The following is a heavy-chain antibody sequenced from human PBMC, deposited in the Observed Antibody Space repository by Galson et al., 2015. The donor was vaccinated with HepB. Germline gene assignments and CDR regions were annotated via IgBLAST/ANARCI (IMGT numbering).Heavy chain of an antibody. Sequence: TLSLTCTVSGGSISSGSYYWSWIRQPAGKGLEWIGRIYTSGSTNCNPSLKSRVTISVDTSKNQFSLKLSSVTAADTAVYYCARNNRVEMATISYWYFDLWGRGTLVTVSS. CDR1: GGSISSGSYY. J-gene: IGHJ2*01. V-gene: IGHV4-61*02. CDR2: IYTSGST. D-gene: IGHD5-24*01. CDR3: ARNNRVEMATISYWYFDL.